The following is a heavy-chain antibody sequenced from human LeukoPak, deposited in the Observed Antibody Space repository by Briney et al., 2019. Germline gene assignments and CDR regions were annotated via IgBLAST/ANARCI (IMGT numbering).Heavy chain of an antibody. CDR2: IYSGGST. CDR3: ARVRLPGSSSWTPGWFDP. D-gene: IGHD6-13*01. J-gene: IGHJ5*02. Sequence: GGSLRLSCAASGFTVSSNYMSWVRQAPGKGLEWVSVIYSGGSTYYADSVKGRFTISRDNSKNTLYLQMNSLRAEDTAVYYCARVRLPGSSSWTPGWFDPWGQGTLVTVSS. CDR1: GFTVSSNY. V-gene: IGHV3-66*01.